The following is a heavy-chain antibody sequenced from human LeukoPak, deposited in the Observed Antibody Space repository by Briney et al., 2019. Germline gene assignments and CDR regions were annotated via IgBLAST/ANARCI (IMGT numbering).Heavy chain of an antibody. CDR1: GFTFDDYA. Sequence: PGGSLRLSCAASGFTFDDYAMHWVRHAPGKGLEWVSGISWNSGSIGYADSVKGRFTISRDNAKNSLYLQMNSLRAEDTALYYCVKGRYFDWLNSQVLTSWGQGTLVTVSS. CDR3: VKGRYFDWLNSQVLTS. V-gene: IGHV3-9*01. D-gene: IGHD3-9*01. J-gene: IGHJ5*02. CDR2: ISWNSGSI.